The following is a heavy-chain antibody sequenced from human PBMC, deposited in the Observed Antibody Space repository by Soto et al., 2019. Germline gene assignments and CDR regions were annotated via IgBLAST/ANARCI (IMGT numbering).Heavy chain of an antibody. V-gene: IGHV4-34*01. CDR3: ARLGAMVRGVIKRGYYFDY. CDR2: INHSGST. CDR1: GGSFRGYY. D-gene: IGHD3-10*01. J-gene: IGHJ4*02. Sequence: SETLSLTCAVYGGSFRGYYWSWIRQPPGKGLEWIGEINHSGSTTYNPALKSRVTISVDTSKNQFSLKLSSVTAADTAVYYCARLGAMVRGVIKRGYYFDYWGQGTLVTVSS.